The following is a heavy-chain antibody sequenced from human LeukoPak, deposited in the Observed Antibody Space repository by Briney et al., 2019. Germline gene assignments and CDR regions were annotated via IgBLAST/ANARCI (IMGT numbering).Heavy chain of an antibody. CDR2: IIPIFGTA. J-gene: IGHJ4*02. CDR3: ASGNSGSSALDY. D-gene: IGHD1-26*01. CDR1: GGTFSSYA. Sequence: SVKVSCKASGGTFSSYAISWVRQAPGQGLEWMGGIIPIFGTANYAQKFQGRVTITTDESTSTAYMELSSLRSEDTAVYYCASGNSGSSALDYWGQGTLVTVSS. V-gene: IGHV1-69*05.